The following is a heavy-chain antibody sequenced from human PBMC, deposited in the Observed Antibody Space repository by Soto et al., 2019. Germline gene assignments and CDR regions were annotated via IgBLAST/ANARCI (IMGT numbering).Heavy chain of an antibody. J-gene: IGHJ4*02. D-gene: IGHD6-19*01. CDR1: GGTFSSYA. CDR3: ALAGTRERDFDY. CDR2: IIPIFGTA. V-gene: IGHV1-69*01. Sequence: QVQLVQSGAEVKKPGSSVKVSCKASGGTFSSYAISWVRHAPGQGLEWMGGIIPIFGTANYAQKFQGRVTITADESTSTADMELSSLRSEDTAVYYCALAGTRERDFDYWGQGTLVTVSS.